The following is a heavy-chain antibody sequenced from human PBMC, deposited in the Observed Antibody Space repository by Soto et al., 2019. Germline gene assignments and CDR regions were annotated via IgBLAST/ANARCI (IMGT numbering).Heavy chain of an antibody. J-gene: IGHJ5*02. Sequence: SETLSLTCTVSGGSISSGDYYWSWVRQPPGKGLEWIGYIYYSGSTYYNPSLKSRVTISVDTSKNQFSLKLSSVTAADTAVYYCARVRAVAGTYWFDPWGQGTLVTVSS. D-gene: IGHD6-19*01. CDR1: GGSISSGDYY. CDR2: IYYSGST. CDR3: ARVRAVAGTYWFDP. V-gene: IGHV4-30-4*01.